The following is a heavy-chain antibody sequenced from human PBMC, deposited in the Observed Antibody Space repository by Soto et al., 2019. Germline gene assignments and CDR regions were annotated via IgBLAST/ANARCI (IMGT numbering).Heavy chain of an antibody. J-gene: IGHJ6*02. V-gene: IGHV3-43*01. CDR3: EKGTGLYYSYGMDV. CDR2: ISWDGCSK. Sequence: GGSLRLSCAASGFTFDDYTMHWVRQAPGKGLERVSLISWDGCSKYYADSVKGLFTISRNNCKNSLYLQLNSLRTEDTALYYCEKGTGLYYSYGMDVWGQGTRVTVSS. CDR1: GFTFDDYT.